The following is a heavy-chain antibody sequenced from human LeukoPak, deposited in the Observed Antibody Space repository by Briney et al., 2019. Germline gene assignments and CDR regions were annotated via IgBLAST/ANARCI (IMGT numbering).Heavy chain of an antibody. CDR3: ARAYYDSSGYWAYYYYGMDV. J-gene: IGHJ6*02. D-gene: IGHD3-22*01. CDR2: IYYSGST. CDR1: GGSISSYY. Sequence: PSETLSLTCTVSGGSISSYYWSWIRQPPGKGLEWIGYIYYSGSTNYNPSLKSRVTISVDTSKNQFSLKLSSVTAADTAVYYCARAYYDSSGYWAYYYYGMDVWGQGTTVTVSS. V-gene: IGHV4-59*01.